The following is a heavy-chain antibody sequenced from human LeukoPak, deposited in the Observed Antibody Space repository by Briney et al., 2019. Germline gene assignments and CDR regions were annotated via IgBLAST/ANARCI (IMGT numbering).Heavy chain of an antibody. CDR2: INHSGST. Sequence: SETLSLTCAVYGGSFSGYYWNWIRQPPGKGLEWIGEINHSGSTNYNLSLKSRVTISVDTSKNQFSLKLSSVTAADTAVYYCARRRWVDYWGQGTLVTVSS. J-gene: IGHJ4*02. V-gene: IGHV4-34*01. CDR1: GGSFSGYY. D-gene: IGHD4-23*01. CDR3: ARRRWVDY.